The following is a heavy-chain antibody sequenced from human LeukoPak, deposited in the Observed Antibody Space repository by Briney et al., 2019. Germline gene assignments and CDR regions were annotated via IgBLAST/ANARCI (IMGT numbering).Heavy chain of an antibody. J-gene: IGHJ6*03. CDR2: IIPIFGTA. D-gene: IGHD3-22*01. Sequence: SVKVSCRASGGTFSSYAISWVRQAPGQGLEWMGGIIPIFGTANYAQRFQGRVTITADESTSTAYMELSSLRSEDTAVYYCARSYYDSSGYALYYYYMDVWGKGTTVTISS. CDR3: ARSYYDSSGYALYYYYMDV. V-gene: IGHV1-69*13. CDR1: GGTFSSYA.